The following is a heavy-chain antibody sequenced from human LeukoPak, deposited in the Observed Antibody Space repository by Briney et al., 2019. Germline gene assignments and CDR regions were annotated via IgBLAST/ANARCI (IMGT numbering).Heavy chain of an antibody. Sequence: PGGSLRLSCAASGFTFSSYWMSWVRQAPGKGLEWVANIKQDGSEKYYVDSVKGRFTISRDNAKNSLYLQMNSLRAEDTAVYYCARDLTMVRGVRMYYFDYWGQGTLVTVSS. D-gene: IGHD3-10*01. CDR2: IKQDGSEK. J-gene: IGHJ4*02. CDR1: GFTFSSYW. V-gene: IGHV3-7*01. CDR3: ARDLTMVRGVRMYYFDY.